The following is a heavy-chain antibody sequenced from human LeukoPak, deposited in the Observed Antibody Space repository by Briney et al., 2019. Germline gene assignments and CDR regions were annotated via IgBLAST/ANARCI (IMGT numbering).Heavy chain of an antibody. J-gene: IGHJ6*02. Sequence: QTGGSLRLSCAASGFTFSTYWMSWVRQAPGKGLEWVAILNQDGSEKYYVDSVKGRFTISRDNAESSLYLQMNSLRVEDTAIYYCARRRGDVWGQGTTVTVSS. CDR1: GFTFSTYW. V-gene: IGHV3-7*05. CDR2: LNQDGSEK. CDR3: ARRRGDV.